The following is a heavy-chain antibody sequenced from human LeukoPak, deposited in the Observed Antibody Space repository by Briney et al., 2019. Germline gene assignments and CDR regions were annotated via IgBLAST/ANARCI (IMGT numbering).Heavy chain of an antibody. CDR2: ISGIGDNT. CDR1: GFTFSSYA. V-gene: IGHV3-23*01. Sequence: GGSLRLSCAASGFTFSSYAMSWVRQGPGKGLEWVSTISGIGDNTYYADSVRGRFTISRDISKSTLSLQMNSLRAEDSAPYYCAKTPVSNYFDSSAYYYYFDFWGQGTLVTVSS. CDR3: AKTPVSNYFDSSAYYYYFDF. D-gene: IGHD3-22*01. J-gene: IGHJ4*02.